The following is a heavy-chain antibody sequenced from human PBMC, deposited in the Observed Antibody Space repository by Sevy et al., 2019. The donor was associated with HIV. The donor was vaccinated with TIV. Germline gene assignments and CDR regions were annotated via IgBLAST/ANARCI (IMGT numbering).Heavy chain of an antibody. J-gene: IGHJ4*02. CDR3: ARDRAYSALDY. CDR2: INEDGSRL. V-gene: IGHV3-7*01. Sequence: GGSLRLSCVASGFTFSDSWMTWVRQAPGKGLERIAFINEDGSRLGYVDSVRGRFTISRENTKNSLYLQMNSLRAEDTAVHFCARDRAYSALDYWGQGTLVTVSS. CDR1: GFTFSDSW. D-gene: IGHD5-18*01.